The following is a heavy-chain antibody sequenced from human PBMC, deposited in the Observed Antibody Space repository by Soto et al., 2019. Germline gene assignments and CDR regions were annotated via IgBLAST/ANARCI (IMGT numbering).Heavy chain of an antibody. V-gene: IGHV3-7*01. CDR3: ARVREVPLEYSSCFDY. D-gene: IGHD6-6*01. Sequence: GGSLRLSCAASGFTFSSYWMSWVRQAPGKGLEWVANIKQDGSEKYYVDSVKGRFTISRDNAKNSLYLQMNSLRAEDTAVYYCARVREVPLEYSSCFDYWGQGTLVTVSS. J-gene: IGHJ4*02. CDR1: GFTFSSYW. CDR2: IKQDGSEK.